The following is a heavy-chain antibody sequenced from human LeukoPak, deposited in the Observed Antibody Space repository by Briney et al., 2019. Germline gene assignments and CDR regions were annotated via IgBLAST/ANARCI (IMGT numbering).Heavy chain of an antibody. Sequence: SETLSLTYTVSGGSISSYYWSWIRQPPGKGLEWIGYIYDSGSTNYNPSLKSRVTISVDTSKNQFSLKLSSVTAADTAVYYCAREKVVAATNWFDPWGQGTLVTVSS. V-gene: IGHV4-59*01. CDR3: AREKVVAATNWFDP. CDR2: IYDSGST. CDR1: GGSISSYY. J-gene: IGHJ5*02. D-gene: IGHD2-15*01.